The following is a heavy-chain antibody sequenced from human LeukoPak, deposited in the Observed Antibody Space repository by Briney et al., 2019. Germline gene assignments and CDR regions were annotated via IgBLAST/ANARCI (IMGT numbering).Heavy chain of an antibody. CDR3: AKDLGPLVNFDY. CDR2: IGDNGRDT. Sequence: PGGSLRLSCAASGFTFNNYAMSWVRQAPGKGLEWVSAIGDNGRDTKYADSVKGRFTISRDNSKNTLYLQMNSLRVEDTAIYYCAKDLGPLVNFDYWGQGTLVTVSS. D-gene: IGHD6-6*01. J-gene: IGHJ4*02. V-gene: IGHV3-23*01. CDR1: GFTFNNYA.